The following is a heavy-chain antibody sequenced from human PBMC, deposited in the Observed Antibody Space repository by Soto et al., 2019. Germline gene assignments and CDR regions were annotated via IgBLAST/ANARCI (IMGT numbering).Heavy chain of an antibody. CDR2: IYHSGST. J-gene: IGHJ4*02. CDR1: GGSISSSNW. V-gene: IGHV4-4*02. CDR3: ARGVDSSGWYQTYDY. Sequence: QVQLQESGPGLVKPSGTLSLTCAVSGGSISSSNWWSWVRQPPGKGLEWIGEIYHSGSTNYNPSLKSRVTMSVDKSKNQFSLKLSSVTAANTAVYYCARGVDSSGWYQTYDYWGQGTLVTVSS. D-gene: IGHD6-19*01.